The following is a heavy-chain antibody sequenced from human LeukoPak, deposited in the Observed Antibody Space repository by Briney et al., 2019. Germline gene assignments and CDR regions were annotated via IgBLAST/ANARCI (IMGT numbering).Heavy chain of an antibody. CDR1: GFAVSSNY. J-gene: IGHJ3*02. CDR3: ASWTTVVTPHAFDI. Sequence: GGSLRLSCAASGFAVSSNYMSWVRQAPGKGLEWVSVIYSGGSTYYADSVKGRFTISRDNSKNTLYLQMNSLRAEDTAVYYCASWTTVVTPHAFDIWGQGTVVTVSS. V-gene: IGHV3-53*01. D-gene: IGHD4-23*01. CDR2: IYSGGST.